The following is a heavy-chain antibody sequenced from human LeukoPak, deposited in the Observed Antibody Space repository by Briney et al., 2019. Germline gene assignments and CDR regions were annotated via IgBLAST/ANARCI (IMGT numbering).Heavy chain of an antibody. V-gene: IGHV4-39*01. CDR2: IYYSGST. CDR1: GGSISSSSYY. Sequence: SETLSLTCTVSGGSISSSSYYWGWIRQPPGKGLEWIGSIYYSGSTYYNPSLKSQVSISIDTSKNQFSQRLTSVTAADTAVYYCARQTGSGLFILPGGQGTLVTVSS. CDR3: ARQTGSGLFILP. J-gene: IGHJ4*02. D-gene: IGHD3/OR15-3a*01.